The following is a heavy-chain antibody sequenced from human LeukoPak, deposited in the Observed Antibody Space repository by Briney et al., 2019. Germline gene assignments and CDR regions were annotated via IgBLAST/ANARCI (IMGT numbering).Heavy chain of an antibody. J-gene: IGHJ4*02. D-gene: IGHD3-22*01. CDR3: ARDGVFDYYDSSGYPEY. V-gene: IGHV1-18*01. Sequence: ASVKVSCKASGYTFSNYGITWVRQAPGQGLEWLGWISTYNNNAAYAQKFQGRVTMTRDTSISTAYMELSRLRSDDTAVYYCARDGVFDYYDSSGYPEYWGQGTLVTVSS. CDR1: GYTFSNYG. CDR2: ISTYNNNA.